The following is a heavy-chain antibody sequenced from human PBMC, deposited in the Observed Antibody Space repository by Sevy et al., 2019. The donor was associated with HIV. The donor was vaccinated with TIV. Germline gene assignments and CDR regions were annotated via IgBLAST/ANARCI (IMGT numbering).Heavy chain of an antibody. CDR3: ARDNYYASGSRFDY. V-gene: IGHV3-11*01. CDR2: ISSSGSAK. CDR1: GFTLSDYY. Sequence: GGSLRLSCAASGFTLSDYYMSWIRQAPGKGLEWVSYISSSGSAKYYADSVKGRFPISRDNAKNTLYLQMNSLRAEDTAVYYCARDNYYASGSRFDYWGQGTLVTVSS. J-gene: IGHJ4*02. D-gene: IGHD3-10*01.